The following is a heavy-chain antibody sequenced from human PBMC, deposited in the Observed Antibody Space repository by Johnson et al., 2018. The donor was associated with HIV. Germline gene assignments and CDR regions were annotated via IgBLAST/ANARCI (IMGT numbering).Heavy chain of an antibody. CDR1: GFTFSSYA. CDR3: AKDVWRGHCSGGRCYISDPGRDAFDI. V-gene: IGHV3-23*04. CDR2: ISYSGGST. D-gene: IGHD2-15*01. Sequence: VQLVESGGGLVQPGGSLRLSCAASGFTFSSYAMRWVRQAPGKGLEWVAAISYSGGSTYYADSVKGRFTISRDHSKNTLYLQLNSLRAEDTAVYYCAKDVWRGHCSGGRCYISDPGRDAFDIWGQGTMVTVSS. J-gene: IGHJ3*02.